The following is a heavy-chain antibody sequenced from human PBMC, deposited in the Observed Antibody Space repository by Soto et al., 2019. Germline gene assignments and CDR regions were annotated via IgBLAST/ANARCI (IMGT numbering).Heavy chain of an antibody. V-gene: IGHV5-51*01. CDR1: GYSFTAYW. Sequence: ISCKGSGYSFTAYWIGWVRQMPGKGLEWMGIIYPGDSDTRYSPSFQGQVTISADKSISTAYLQWSSLKASDTAMYYCARHVLTGYYNFYYGMDVWGQGTTVTVSS. CDR3: ARHVLTGYYNFYYGMDV. D-gene: IGHD3-9*01. CDR2: IYPGDSDT. J-gene: IGHJ6*02.